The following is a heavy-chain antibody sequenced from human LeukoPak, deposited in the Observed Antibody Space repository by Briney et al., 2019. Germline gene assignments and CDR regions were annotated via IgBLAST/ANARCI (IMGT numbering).Heavy chain of an antibody. J-gene: IGHJ5*02. V-gene: IGHV4-34*01. Sequence: PSETLSLTCAVYGWSFSGYYWSWIRQPPGKGLEWIGEINHSGSTNYNPSLKSRVTISVDTSKNQFSLKLSSVTAADTAVYYCARAYFDWSRRYNWFDPWGQGTLVTVSS. CDR3: ARAYFDWSRRYNWFDP. CDR2: INHSGST. CDR1: GWSFSGYY. D-gene: IGHD3-9*01.